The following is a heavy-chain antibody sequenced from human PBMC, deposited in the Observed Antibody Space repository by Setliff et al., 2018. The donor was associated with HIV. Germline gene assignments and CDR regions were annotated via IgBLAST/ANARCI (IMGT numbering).Heavy chain of an antibody. D-gene: IGHD2-15*01. CDR1: GFTFSDYY. Sequence: GGSLRLSCAASGFTFSDYYMSWIRQAPGMGLEWVSYISRGGRTMYYADSVKGRFTISRDNAKKSLYLQMNDLRAEDTAVYYCARDCSGGSCYSENGLDVWGQGTTVTVSS. CDR2: ISRGGRTM. J-gene: IGHJ6*02. V-gene: IGHV3-11*04. CDR3: ARDCSGGSCYSENGLDV.